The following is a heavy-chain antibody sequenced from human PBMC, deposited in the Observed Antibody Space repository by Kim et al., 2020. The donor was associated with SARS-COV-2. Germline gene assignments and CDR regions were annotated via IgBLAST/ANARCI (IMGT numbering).Heavy chain of an antibody. CDR1: GGSISSSNW. Sequence: SETLSLTCAVSGGSISSSNWWSWVRQPPGKGLEWIGEIYHSGSTNYNPSLKSRVTISVDKSKNQFSLKLSSVTAADTAVYYCASSYRGQPGSHYYYYYGMDVWGQGTTGTVSS. D-gene: IGHD1-26*01. V-gene: IGHV4-4*02. J-gene: IGHJ6*02. CDR3: ASSYRGQPGSHYYYYYGMDV. CDR2: IYHSGST.